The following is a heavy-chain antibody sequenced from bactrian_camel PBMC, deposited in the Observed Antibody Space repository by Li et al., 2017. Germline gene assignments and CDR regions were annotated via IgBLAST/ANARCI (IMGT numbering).Heavy chain of an antibody. CDR3: AAGTGCWSGSLSVNY. V-gene: IGHV3S42*01. Sequence: DVQLVESGGGSVQAGGSLRLSCAASGFTTTTYTMGWFRQVPGKEREGVAAIDGDGITSYADSVIGRFTISKDYAKNVLYLQMNTLKPEDSAMYLCAAGTGCWSGSLSVNYWGRGPRSPSP. CDR1: GFTTTTYT. D-gene: IGHD3*01. J-gene: IGHJ4*01. CDR2: IDGDGIT.